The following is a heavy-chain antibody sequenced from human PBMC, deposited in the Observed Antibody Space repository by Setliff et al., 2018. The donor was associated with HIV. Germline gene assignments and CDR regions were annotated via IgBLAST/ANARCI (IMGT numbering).Heavy chain of an antibody. V-gene: IGHV1-69*13. Sequence: ASVKVSCKASGGTFSNYAFSWVRQAPGQGLEWMGGLIPIVDTANYAQKFQGRVTITADESTSTAYMELSSLRSEDTAIYYCARDPYGYCTTTTCYVPGYWGQGTLVTVSS. CDR2: LIPIVDTA. D-gene: IGHD2-2*03. CDR3: ARDPYGYCTTTTCYVPGY. J-gene: IGHJ4*02. CDR1: GGTFSNYA.